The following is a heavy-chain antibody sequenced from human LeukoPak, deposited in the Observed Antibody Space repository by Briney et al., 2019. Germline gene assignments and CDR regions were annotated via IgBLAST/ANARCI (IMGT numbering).Heavy chain of an antibody. J-gene: IGHJ4*02. CDR1: GFIFRNYG. D-gene: IGHD2-21*01. CDR2: ISNTGVNT. CDR3: AKDCCDYSPLDH. V-gene: IGHV3-23*01. Sequence: GSLRLSCVASGFIFRNYGMGWVRQAPGKGLEWVSTISNTGVNTHYADSVKGRFTISRDNSRNTLYLQLNSLRADDTAIYYCAKDCCDYSPLDHWGQGTQVTVSS.